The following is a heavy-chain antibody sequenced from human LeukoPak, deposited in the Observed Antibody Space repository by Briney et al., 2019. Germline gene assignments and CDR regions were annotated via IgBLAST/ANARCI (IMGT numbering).Heavy chain of an antibody. CDR1: GYRFTNYW. D-gene: IGHD2-2*02. CDR2: MYPGDSDT. V-gene: IGHV5-51*01. CDR3: AIGGDSSTSCYRCFNY. J-gene: IGHJ4*02. Sequence: KLGESLKISCKGSGYRFTNYWIGWVRQMPGKGLEWMGIMYPGDSDTRYSPSFRGQVTISADKSIGTAYLQWSSLKASDTAMYYCAIGGDSSTSCYRCFNYWGQGTLVTVSS.